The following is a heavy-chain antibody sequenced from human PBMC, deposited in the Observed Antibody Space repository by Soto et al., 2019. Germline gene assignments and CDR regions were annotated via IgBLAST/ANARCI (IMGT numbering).Heavy chain of an antibody. J-gene: IGHJ4*02. Sequence: QVQLVESGGGLVKPGGSLRLSCAASGFMFSDHYMSWIRQAPGKGLEWLSYISKSGNKIYYADSVKGRFTISRDNARNSLFLQVHSLSADATDGYYCARDRLECLWLCIGNWGQGSLFIVSS. V-gene: IGHV3-11*01. CDR2: ISKSGNKI. CDR3: ARDRLECLWLCIGN. CDR1: GFMFSDHY. D-gene: IGHD3-3*01.